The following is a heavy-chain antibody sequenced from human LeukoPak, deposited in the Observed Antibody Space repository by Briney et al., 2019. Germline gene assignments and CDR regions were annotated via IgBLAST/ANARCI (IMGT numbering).Heavy chain of an antibody. CDR3: ARDARYYDSSGNDY. CDR2: ISSSSSYI. V-gene: IGHV3-21*01. J-gene: IGHJ4*02. Sequence: PGGSLRLSCAASGFTFSSYSMNWVRQAPGRGLEGGSSISSSSSYIYYADSVKGRFTISRDNAKNSLYLQMNSLRAEDTAVYYCARDARYYDSSGNDYWGQGTLVTVSS. D-gene: IGHD3-22*01. CDR1: GFTFSSYS.